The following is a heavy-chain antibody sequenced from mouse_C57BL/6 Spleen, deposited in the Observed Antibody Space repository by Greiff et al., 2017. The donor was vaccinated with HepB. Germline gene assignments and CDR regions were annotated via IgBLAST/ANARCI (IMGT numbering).Heavy chain of an antibody. Sequence: EVKLLESGPGLVKPSQSLSLTCSVTGYSITSGYYWNWIRQFPGNKLEWMGYISYDGSNNYNPSLKNRISITRDTSKNQFFLKLNSVTTEDTATYYCARDSLDGYFAYWGQGTLVTVSA. V-gene: IGHV3-6*01. CDR3: ARDSLDGYFAY. J-gene: IGHJ3*01. CDR2: ISYDGSN. CDR1: GYSITSGYY. D-gene: IGHD2-3*01.